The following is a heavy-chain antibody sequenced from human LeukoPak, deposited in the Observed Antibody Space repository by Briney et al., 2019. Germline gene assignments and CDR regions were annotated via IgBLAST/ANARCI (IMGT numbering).Heavy chain of an antibody. V-gene: IGHV4-34*01. CDR2: INHSGST. J-gene: IGHJ4*02. CDR1: GGSFSGYY. D-gene: IGHD3-9*01. Sequence: SETLSLTSAVYGGSFSGYYWSWIRQPPGKGLEWIGEINHSGSTNYNPSLKSRVTISVDTSKNQFSLKLSSVTAADTAVYYCAKGRSPFRDILTGDIDYWGQGTLVTVSS. CDR3: AKGRSPFRDILTGDIDY.